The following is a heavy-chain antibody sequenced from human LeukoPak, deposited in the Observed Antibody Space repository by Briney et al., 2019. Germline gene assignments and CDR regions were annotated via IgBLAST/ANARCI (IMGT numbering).Heavy chain of an antibody. Sequence: PPETLSLTRAVYGGSFSRYYWSWIRQSPGKGLEWIAEIDHRGDTNYNPSVKSRVTISVDTSKSQFSLKVRSLSAADTAVYYCARGATISETGYFDFWGQGTLVTVSS. CDR2: IDHRGDT. V-gene: IGHV4-34*01. J-gene: IGHJ4*03. CDR1: GGSFSRYY. D-gene: IGHD3-3*02. CDR3: ARGATISETGYFDF.